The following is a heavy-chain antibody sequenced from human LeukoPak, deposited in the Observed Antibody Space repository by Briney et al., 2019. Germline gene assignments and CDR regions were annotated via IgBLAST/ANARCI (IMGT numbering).Heavy chain of an antibody. D-gene: IGHD3-22*01. V-gene: IGHV3-21*01. CDR1: GFTFRYYW. CDR2: ISSSSSYI. Sequence: GGSLRLSCTASGFTFRYYWMSWVRQTPGKGLEWVSSISSSSSYIYYADSVKGRFTISRDNAKNSLYLQMNSLRAEDTAVYYCARDSNPYYYDSSGLDPWGQGTLVTVSS. J-gene: IGHJ5*02. CDR3: ARDSNPYYYDSSGLDP.